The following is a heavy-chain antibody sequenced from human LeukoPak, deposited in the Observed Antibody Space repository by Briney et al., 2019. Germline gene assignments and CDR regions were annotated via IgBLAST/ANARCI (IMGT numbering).Heavy chain of an antibody. CDR1: GYTFTSYY. CDR2: INPSGGST. V-gene: IGHV1-46*01. Sequence: GASVKVSCKASGYTFTSYYMHWVRQAPGQGLEWMGIINPSGGSTSYAQKLQGRVTMTTDTSTSTAYMELRSLRSDDTAVYYCARALRIAVAGRNDYWGQGTLVTVSS. J-gene: IGHJ4*02. D-gene: IGHD6-19*01. CDR3: ARALRIAVAGRNDY.